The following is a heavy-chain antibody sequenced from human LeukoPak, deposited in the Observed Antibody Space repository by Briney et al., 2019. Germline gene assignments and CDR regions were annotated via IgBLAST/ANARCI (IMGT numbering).Heavy chain of an antibody. Sequence: SETLSLTCTVSGGSISSSSYYWGWIRQPPGKGLEWIGSIYYSGSTYYNPSLKSRVTISVDTSKNQFSLKLSSVTAADTAMYYCASYVRGVITAFDMWGQGTMVTVSS. CDR1: GGSISSSSYY. CDR2: IYYSGST. J-gene: IGHJ3*02. V-gene: IGHV4-39*01. D-gene: IGHD3-10*02. CDR3: ASYVRGVITAFDM.